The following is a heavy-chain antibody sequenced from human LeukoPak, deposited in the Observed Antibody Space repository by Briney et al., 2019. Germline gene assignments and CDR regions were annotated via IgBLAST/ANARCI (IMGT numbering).Heavy chain of an antibody. Sequence: GGSLRLSCAASGFTFSSYSMNWVRQAPGKGLEWVSSISSSSYIYYADSVKGRFTISRDNAKNSLYLQMNSLRAEDTAVYYCARINRGYCSGGSCPKDYYYFDYWGQGTLVTVSS. CDR2: ISSSSYI. J-gene: IGHJ4*02. V-gene: IGHV3-21*01. CDR3: ARINRGYCSGGSCPKDYYYFDY. D-gene: IGHD2-15*01. CDR1: GFTFSSYS.